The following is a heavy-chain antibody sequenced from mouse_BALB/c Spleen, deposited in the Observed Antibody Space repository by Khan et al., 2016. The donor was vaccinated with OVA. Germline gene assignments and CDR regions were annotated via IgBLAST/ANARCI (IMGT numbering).Heavy chain of an antibody. D-gene: IGHD2-14*01. V-gene: IGHV1-4*01. J-gene: IGHJ3*01. CDR1: GYTFTTYT. CDR3: VREGAYYRSDGWFAY. Sequence: QIQLVQSGAELARPWASVKMSCKASGYTFTTYTIHWVKQRPGQGLEWIGYIIPSNDYTNYNQKFKDRTTLTADKSSSTSYMQLSSLTSDDSAVYYCVREGAYYRSDGWFAYWGQGTLVTVSA. CDR2: IIPSNDYT.